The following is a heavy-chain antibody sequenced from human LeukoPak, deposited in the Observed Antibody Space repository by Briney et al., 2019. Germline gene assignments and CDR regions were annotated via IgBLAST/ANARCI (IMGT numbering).Heavy chain of an antibody. CDR1: GGSFSGYY. CDR3: AREAVGYSGYYFDY. V-gene: IGHV4-4*07. D-gene: IGHD5-12*01. Sequence: SETLSLTCAVYGGSFSGYYWSWIRQPAGKGLEWIGRIYTSGSTNYNPSLKSRVTMSVDTSKNQFSLKLSSVTAADTAVYYCAREAVGYSGYYFDYWGQGTLVTVSS. J-gene: IGHJ4*02. CDR2: IYTSGST.